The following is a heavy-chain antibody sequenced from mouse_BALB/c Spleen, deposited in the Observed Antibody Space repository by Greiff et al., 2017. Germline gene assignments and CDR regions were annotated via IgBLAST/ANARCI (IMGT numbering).Heavy chain of an antibody. V-gene: IGHV5-17*02. Sequence: EVQLVESGGGLVQPGGSRKLSCAASGFTFSSFGMHWVRQAPEKGLEWVAYISSGSSTIYYADTVKGRFTISRDNPKNTLFLQMTSLRSEDTAMYYCARGTGYWGQGTSVTVSS. J-gene: IGHJ4*01. CDR1: GFTFSSFG. D-gene: IGHD3-3*01. CDR3: ARGTGY. CDR2: ISSGSSTI.